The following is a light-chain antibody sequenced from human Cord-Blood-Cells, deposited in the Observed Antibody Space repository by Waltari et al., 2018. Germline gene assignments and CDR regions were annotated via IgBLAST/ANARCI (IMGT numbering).Light chain of an antibody. CDR3: CSYAGSSTFV. J-gene: IGLJ1*01. CDR2: EGS. V-gene: IGLV2-23*01. CDR1: SLDFGSYNL. Sequence: QSALTQPASVSGSPGQSITLSCTGTSLDFGSYNLFSWYQQHPGKAPKLMIYEGSKRPSGVSNRFSGSKSGNTASLTISGLQAEDEADYYCCSYAGSSTFVFGTGTKVTVL.